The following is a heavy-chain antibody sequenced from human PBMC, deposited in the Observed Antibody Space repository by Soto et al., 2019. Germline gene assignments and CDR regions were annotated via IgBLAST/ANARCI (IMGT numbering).Heavy chain of an antibody. Sequence: PGGSLRLSCAASGFTFSDYYMSWIRQAPWKGLEWVSYISSSSSYTNYADSVKGRFTISRDNAKNSLYLQMNSLRAEDTAVYYCARDGRSMVRGVIEYYGMDVWGQGTTVTVSS. CDR2: ISSSSSYT. V-gene: IGHV3-11*06. J-gene: IGHJ6*02. D-gene: IGHD3-10*01. CDR1: GFTFSDYY. CDR3: ARDGRSMVRGVIEYYGMDV.